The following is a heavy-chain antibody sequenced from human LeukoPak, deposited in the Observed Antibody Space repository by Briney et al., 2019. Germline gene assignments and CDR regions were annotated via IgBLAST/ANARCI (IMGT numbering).Heavy chain of an antibody. CDR2: ISFSVNTK. V-gene: IGHV3-48*04. D-gene: IGHD6-19*01. CDR3: ARGAYSSGWAYFDH. CDR1: GFTFSDYS. Sequence: GGSLRLSCAASGFTFSDYSMNWVRQAPGKGLEWVSYISFSVNTKYYGDSVKGRFTISRDNAKNSLYLHMDSLRAEDTAVYYCARGAYSSGWAYFDHRGQGTLVTVSS. J-gene: IGHJ4*02.